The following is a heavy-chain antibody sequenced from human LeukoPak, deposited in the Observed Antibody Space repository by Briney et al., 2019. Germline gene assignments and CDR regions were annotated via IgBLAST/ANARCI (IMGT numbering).Heavy chain of an antibody. CDR1: GYSINNGYY. V-gene: IGHV4-38-2*02. J-gene: IGHJ4*02. CDR2: IYRSGST. D-gene: IGHD6-13*01. CDR3: ARAFYSNSWYHKEGFFDY. Sequence: PSETLSLTCTVSGYSINNGYYWGWIRQPPGKGLEWIGSIYRSGSTYYKPSLKSRVTISVDTSKNQFSLKLSSVTAADAAVYYCARAFYSNSWYHKEGFFDYWGQGTPVTVSS.